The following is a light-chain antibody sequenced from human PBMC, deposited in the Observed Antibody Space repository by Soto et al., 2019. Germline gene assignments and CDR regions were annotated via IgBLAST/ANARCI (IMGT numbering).Light chain of an antibody. J-gene: IGLJ1*01. CDR2: DVN. Sequence: QSVLTQPASVSGSPGQSITISCAGTSSDGGAYNYVSWYQHHPGKAPKLMIYDVNNRPSGDSNRFSGSKSGNTASLTISGLQAEDEADYYCSSWTSGATDVFGSGTKVTVL. CDR3: SSWTSGATDV. V-gene: IGLV2-14*03. CDR1: SSDGGAYNY.